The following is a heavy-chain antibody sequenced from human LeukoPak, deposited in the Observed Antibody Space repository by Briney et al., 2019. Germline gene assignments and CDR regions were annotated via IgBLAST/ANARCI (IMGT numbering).Heavy chain of an antibody. CDR2: ITSSGTYI. CDR1: GFTFTRFN. J-gene: IGHJ6*02. CDR3: ARPFYYDTNGGEGMDV. Sequence: WGSLRLSCAASGFTFTRFNMNWVRQAPGKELELVSSITSSGTYIYYADSVKGRFTISRDNAKNSLYLQMNSLRAEDTAVYYCARPFYYDTNGGEGMDVWGQGTTVTVSS. D-gene: IGHD3-22*01. V-gene: IGHV3-21*01.